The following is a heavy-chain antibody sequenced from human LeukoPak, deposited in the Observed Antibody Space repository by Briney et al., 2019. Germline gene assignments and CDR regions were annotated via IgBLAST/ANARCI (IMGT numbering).Heavy chain of an antibody. J-gene: IGHJ1*01. D-gene: IGHD3-10*01. V-gene: IGHV3-11*01. CDR1: GFTFSDYY. CDR3: ARDLKPGSYSFRH. CDR2: ISSSGSTI. Sequence: GGSLRLSCAASGFTFSDYYMSWIRQAPGKGLEWVSYISSSGSTIYYADSVKGRFTISRDNAKNSLYLQMSSLRAEDTAVYYCARDLKPGSYSFRHWGQGTLVTVSS.